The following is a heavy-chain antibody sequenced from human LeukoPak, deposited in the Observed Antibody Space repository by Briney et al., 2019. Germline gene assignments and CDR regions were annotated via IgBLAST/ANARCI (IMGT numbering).Heavy chain of an antibody. CDR2: ISGSDGTT. J-gene: IGHJ4*02. CDR1: GFTFSSYA. V-gene: IGHV3-23*01. Sequence: GGSLRLSCAASGFTFSSYAMSWVRQAPGKGLEWVSSISGSDGTTYYADSVKGRFTISRDNAKYTLSLQMNSLRAEDTAVYYCAKVDNWKYGHHDFWGQGTLVTVSS. CDR3: AKVDNWKYGHHDF. D-gene: IGHD1-1*01.